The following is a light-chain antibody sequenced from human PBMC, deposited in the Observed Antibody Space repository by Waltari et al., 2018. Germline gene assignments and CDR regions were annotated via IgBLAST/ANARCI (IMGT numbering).Light chain of an antibody. V-gene: IGLV1-44*01. J-gene: IGLJ3*02. Sequence: QSVLTQPPSASGTPGQTVTISSSGSRSHVGTTAVNWYQQLPGTAPKLLIYNFNQLPSGVPDRFSGSRSGTSASLAISGLHSEDESDYYCAAWDDGLNAWLFGGGTKLTVL. CDR1: RSHVGTTA. CDR3: AAWDDGLNAWL. CDR2: NFN.